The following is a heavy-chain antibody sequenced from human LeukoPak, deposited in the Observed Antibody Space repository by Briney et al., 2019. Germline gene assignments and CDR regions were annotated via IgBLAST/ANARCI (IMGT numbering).Heavy chain of an antibody. Sequence: GESLQISCKGSGYSFTTYWIGWVRQMPGKGLEWMGIIYPGDSDTRYSPSFQGQVTISADKSISTAYLQWTSLKASDTAMYYCARHDKTAAGRRILDYWGQGTLVTVSS. CDR3: ARHDKTAAGRRILDY. J-gene: IGHJ4*02. CDR2: IYPGDSDT. D-gene: IGHD6-13*01. CDR1: GYSFTTYW. V-gene: IGHV5-51*01.